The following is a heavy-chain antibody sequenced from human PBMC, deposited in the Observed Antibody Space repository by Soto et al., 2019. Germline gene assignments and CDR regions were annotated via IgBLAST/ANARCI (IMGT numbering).Heavy chain of an antibody. CDR3: ARSVEWLASFDY. V-gene: IGHV1-8*01. CDR2: MNPNSGNT. Sequence: QVQLVQSEAEVKKPGASVKVSCKASGYTFTSYDINWVRQATGQGLEWMGWMNPNSGNTGYAQKFQGRVTMTRNTSISTAYMELSSLRSEDTAVYYCARSVEWLASFDYWGQGTLVTVYS. D-gene: IGHD6-19*01. J-gene: IGHJ4*02. CDR1: GYTFTSYD.